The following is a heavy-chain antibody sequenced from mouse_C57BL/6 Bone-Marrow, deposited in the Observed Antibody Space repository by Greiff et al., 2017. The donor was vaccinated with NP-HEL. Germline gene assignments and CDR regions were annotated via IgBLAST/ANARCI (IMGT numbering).Heavy chain of an antibody. J-gene: IGHJ4*01. Sequence: EVMLVESGGDLVKPGGSLKLSCAASGFTFSSYGMSWVRQTPDKRLEWVATISSGGSYTYYPDSVKGRFTISRDNAKNTLYLQMSSLKSEETAMYYCARRGYYAMDYWGQGTAVTVSS. V-gene: IGHV5-6*02. CDR1: GFTFSSYG. CDR3: ARRGYYAMDY. CDR2: ISSGGSYT.